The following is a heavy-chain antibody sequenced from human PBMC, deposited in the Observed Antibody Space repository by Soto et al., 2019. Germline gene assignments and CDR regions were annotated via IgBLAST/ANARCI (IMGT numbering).Heavy chain of an antibody. CDR3: ATRTYRYCSGGSCYRFDY. V-gene: IGHV1-24*01. D-gene: IGHD2-15*01. J-gene: IGHJ4*02. CDR2: FDPEDGET. CDR1: GYTLTELS. Sequence: ASVKVSCKVSGYTLTELSMHWVRQAPGKGLEWMGGFDPEDGETIYAQKFQGRVTMTEDTSTDTAYMELSSLRSEDTAVYYCATRTYRYCSGGSCYRFDYWGQGTLVTVSS.